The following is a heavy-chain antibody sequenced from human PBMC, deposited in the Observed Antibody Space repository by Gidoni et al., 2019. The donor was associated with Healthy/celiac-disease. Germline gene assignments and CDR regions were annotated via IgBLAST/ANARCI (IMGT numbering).Heavy chain of an antibody. CDR2: IYSGGST. Sequence: EVQLVETGGGLIQPGGSLRRSCAASGFTVSSNYMSWVRQAPGKGLEWVSVIYSGGSTYYADSVKGRFTISRDNSKNTLYLQMNSLRAEDTAVYYCARGGSDSSGWYEGNFDYWGQGTLVTVSS. CDR3: ARGGSDSSGWYEGNFDY. J-gene: IGHJ4*02. CDR1: GFTVSSNY. V-gene: IGHV3-53*02. D-gene: IGHD6-19*01.